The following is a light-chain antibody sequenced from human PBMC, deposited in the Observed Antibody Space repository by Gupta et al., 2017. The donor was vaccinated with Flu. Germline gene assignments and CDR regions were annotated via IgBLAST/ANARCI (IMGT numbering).Light chain of an antibody. CDR3: CSDAGSGTYV. CDR1: TSDVGNYDL. Sequence: SALAQPASVSGSLVQSITISCTGTTSDVGNYDLVSWYQQHPGKAHKLIIYEGSKRPAGIASGFSGSKSGNTASLTISGLQAEDEADYYCCSDAGSGTYVFGTGTKVTVL. V-gene: IGLV2-23*01. CDR2: EGS. J-gene: IGLJ1*01.